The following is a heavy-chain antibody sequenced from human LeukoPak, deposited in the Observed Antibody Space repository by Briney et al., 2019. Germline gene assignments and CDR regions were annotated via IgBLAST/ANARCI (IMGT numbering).Heavy chain of an antibody. Sequence: SETLSLTCAVYGGSFSGYYWSWIRQPPGKGLEWIGEINHSGSTNYNPSLKSRGTISVDTSKNQFSLKLSSVTAADTAVYYCARGRGRMVPPLRAFDIWGQGTMVTVSS. CDR3: ARGRGRMVPPLRAFDI. J-gene: IGHJ3*02. CDR1: GGSFSGYY. V-gene: IGHV4-34*01. D-gene: IGHD2-2*01. CDR2: INHSGST.